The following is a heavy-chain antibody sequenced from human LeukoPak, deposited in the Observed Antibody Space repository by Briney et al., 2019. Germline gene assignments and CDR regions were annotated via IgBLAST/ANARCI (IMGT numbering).Heavy chain of an antibody. CDR1: GGTFSSYA. CDR3: ASITMVRGVRTFDY. J-gene: IGHJ4*02. D-gene: IGHD3-10*01. Sequence: SVKVSCKASGGTFSSYAISWVRQAPGQGLEWMGGIIPIFGTANYAQKFQGRVTITADESTSTAYMELSSLRSEDTAVYYCASITMVRGVRTFDYWGQGTLVTVSS. V-gene: IGHV1-69*13. CDR2: IIPIFGTA.